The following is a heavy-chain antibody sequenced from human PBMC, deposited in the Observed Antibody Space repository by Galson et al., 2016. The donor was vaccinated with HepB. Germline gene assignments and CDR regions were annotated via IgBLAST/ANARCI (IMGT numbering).Heavy chain of an antibody. D-gene: IGHD3-10*01. CDR3: ARAPLYYYGSGRARGAFDI. V-gene: IGHV4-39*07. CDR2: IYYSGTT. Sequence: SETLSLTCTVSGGSITRTTFYWGWIRQPPGKGLEWIGNIYYSGTTSYNPSLQSRVTISVDTSNNQFSLKLSSVTAADTAVYYCARAPLYYYGSGRARGAFDIWGRGTMVTVSS. CDR1: GGSITRTTFY. J-gene: IGHJ3*02.